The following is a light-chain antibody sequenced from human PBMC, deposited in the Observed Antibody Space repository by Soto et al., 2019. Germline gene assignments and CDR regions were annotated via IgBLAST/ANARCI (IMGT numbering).Light chain of an antibody. CDR1: SNDVGGYDY. CDR2: EVS. Sequence: QSALTQPASVSGSPGHSITISCTGTSNDVGGYDYVSWYQQHPGKAPKLVIYEVSHRPSGISDRFSGSKSGNTASLTISGLQVEDEAVYYCCSSGGSPTYVFGTGTKLTVL. V-gene: IGLV2-14*01. J-gene: IGLJ1*01. CDR3: CSSGGSPTYV.